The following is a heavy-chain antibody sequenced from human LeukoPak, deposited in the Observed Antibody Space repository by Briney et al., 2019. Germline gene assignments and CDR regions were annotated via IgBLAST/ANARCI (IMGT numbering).Heavy chain of an antibody. Sequence: GGSLRLSCAASGFTVSSNYMSWVRQAPGKGLEWVSVIYSGGSTYYADSVKGRLTISRDNSKNTLYLQMNSLRAEDTAVYYCARASDYGGPQGPYFDYWGQGTLVTVSS. V-gene: IGHV3-66*01. CDR1: GFTVSSNY. D-gene: IGHD4-23*01. CDR2: IYSGGST. CDR3: ARASDYGGPQGPYFDY. J-gene: IGHJ4*02.